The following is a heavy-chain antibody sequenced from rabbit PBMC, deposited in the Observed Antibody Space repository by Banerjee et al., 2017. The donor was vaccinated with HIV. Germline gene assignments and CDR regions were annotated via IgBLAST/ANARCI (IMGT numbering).Heavy chain of an antibody. V-gene: IGHV1S43*01. J-gene: IGHJ4*01. Sequence: QEQVVESGGGLVKPGGTLTLTCKASGFDFSSYYYMCWVRQAPGKGLEWIACIYAGSGGSTDYASWVNGRFTISLDNAQNTLFLQMTSLTAADTATYFCARAVYASSSGYYMDLWGPGTLVTVS. CDR2: IYAGSGGST. CDR1: GFDFSSYYY. CDR3: ARAVYASSSGYYMDL. D-gene: IGHD1-1*01.